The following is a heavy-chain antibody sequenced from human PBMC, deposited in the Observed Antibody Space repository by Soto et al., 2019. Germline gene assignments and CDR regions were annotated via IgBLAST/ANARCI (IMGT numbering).Heavy chain of an antibody. CDR1: GFTFDDYA. V-gene: IGHV3-9*01. CDR2: ISWNSGGI. CDR3: AKSVTTVAGTSWFDP. D-gene: IGHD6-19*01. Sequence: EVQLVESGGGLVQPGRSLRLSCAASGFTFDDYAMHWVRQGPGKGLEWVSGISWNSGGIDYADSVKGRFTISRDNAKTSLYLQMNSLRAEDTALYYCAKSVTTVAGTSWFDPWGQGTLVTVSS. J-gene: IGHJ5*02.